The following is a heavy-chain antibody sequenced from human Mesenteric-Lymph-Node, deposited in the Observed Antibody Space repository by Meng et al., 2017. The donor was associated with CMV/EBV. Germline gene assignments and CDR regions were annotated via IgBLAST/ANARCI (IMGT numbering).Heavy chain of an antibody. J-gene: IGHJ4*02. CDR1: GFTVSSNY. D-gene: IGHD1-1*01. V-gene: IGHV3-15*01. CDR2: IKSKADGETL. Sequence: GESLKISCAASGFTVSSNYMSWVRQAPGTGLEWVGHIKSKADGETLEYAAPVKGRFSISRDDSKNTVFMQMNSLKSEDTAMYYCAAGTGKTDFDYWGRGTQVTVSS. CDR3: AAGTGKTDFDY.